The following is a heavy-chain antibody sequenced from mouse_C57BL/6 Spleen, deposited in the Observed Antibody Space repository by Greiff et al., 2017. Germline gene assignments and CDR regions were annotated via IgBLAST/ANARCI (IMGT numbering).Heavy chain of an antibody. CDR1: GFNIKDDY. V-gene: IGHV14-4*01. D-gene: IGHD3-2*02. CDR2: IDPENGDT. CDR3: TTLRGIYYDY. J-gene: IGHJ2*01. Sequence: EVQLQQSGAELVRPGASVKLSCTASGFNIKDDYMHWVKQRPEQGLEWIGWIDPENGDTEYASKFQGKATITADTSSNTAYLQLSSLTSEDTAVYYCTTLRGIYYDYWGQGTTLTVSS.